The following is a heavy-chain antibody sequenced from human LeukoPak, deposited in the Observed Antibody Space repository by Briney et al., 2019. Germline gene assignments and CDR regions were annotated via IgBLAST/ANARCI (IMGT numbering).Heavy chain of an antibody. D-gene: IGHD6-13*01. CDR2: INPSGGST. V-gene: IGHV1-46*01. J-gene: IGHJ3*02. CDR3: ARDRTISSSWYDAFDI. Sequence: GASVKVSCKASGYTFTSYYMHWVRQAPGQGLEWMGIINPSGGSTSYAQKFRGRVTMTRDMSTSTVYMELNSLRSEDTAVYYCARDRTISSSWYDAFDIWGQGTTVTVSS. CDR1: GYTFTSYY.